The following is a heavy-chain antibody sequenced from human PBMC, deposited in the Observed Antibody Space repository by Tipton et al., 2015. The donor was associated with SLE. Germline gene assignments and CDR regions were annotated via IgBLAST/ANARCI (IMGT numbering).Heavy chain of an antibody. Sequence: LRLSCAVYGGSFSGYYWSWIRQPPGKGLEWIGEINHSGSTNYNPSLKSRVTISADTSKNQFSLKLSSVTAADTAVYYCARDRIMAASGFDYWGQGTLVTVSS. CDR2: INHSGST. D-gene: IGHD6-25*01. CDR1: GGSFSGYY. J-gene: IGHJ4*02. V-gene: IGHV4-34*01. CDR3: ARDRIMAASGFDY.